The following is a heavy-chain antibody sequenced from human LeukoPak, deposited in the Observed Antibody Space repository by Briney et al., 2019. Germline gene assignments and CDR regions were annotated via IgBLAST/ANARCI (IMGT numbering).Heavy chain of an antibody. J-gene: IGHJ4*02. CDR3: ARRVGYCSGGSCYSIDY. D-gene: IGHD2-15*01. Sequence: ASETLSLTCAVYGGSFSGYYWSWIRQPPGKGLEWIGEINHSGSTNYNPSLKSRVTISVDTSKNQFSLKLSSVTAADTAVYYCARRVGYCSGGSCYSIDYWGQGTLVTVSS. CDR2: INHSGST. CDR1: GGSFSGYY. V-gene: IGHV4-34*01.